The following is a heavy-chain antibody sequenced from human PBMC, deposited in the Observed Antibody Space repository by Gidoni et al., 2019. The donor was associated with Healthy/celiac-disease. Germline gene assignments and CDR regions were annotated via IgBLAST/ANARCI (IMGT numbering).Heavy chain of an antibody. CDR1: GFTFSSYA. CDR3: AKGYCSSTSCYGFRMGSPPNFDY. J-gene: IGHJ4*02. CDR2: ISGSGGST. D-gene: IGHD2-2*01. Sequence: EVQLLESGGGLVQPGGSLRLSCAASGFTFSSYAMSWVRQAPGKGLEWVSAISGSGGSTYYADSVKGRFTISRDNSKNTLYLQMNSLRAEDTAVYYCAKGYCSSTSCYGFRMGSPPNFDYWGQGTLVTVSS. V-gene: IGHV3-23*01.